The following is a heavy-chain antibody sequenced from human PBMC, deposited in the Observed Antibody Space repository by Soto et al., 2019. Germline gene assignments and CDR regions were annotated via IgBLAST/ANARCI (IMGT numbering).Heavy chain of an antibody. V-gene: IGHV3-53*01. CDR2: IYTGGTT. CDR1: GFTVSRSNY. J-gene: IGHJ5*02. Sequence: EVQLVESGGGLIQPGGSLRLSCVVSGFTVSRSNYMSWVRQAPGKGLEWVSVIYTGGTTYYADSVKGRFTISRDNSKNTLYLQMNSLRAEDTAVYYCHGYGSWGQGTLVTVSS. D-gene: IGHD5-12*01. CDR3: HGYGS.